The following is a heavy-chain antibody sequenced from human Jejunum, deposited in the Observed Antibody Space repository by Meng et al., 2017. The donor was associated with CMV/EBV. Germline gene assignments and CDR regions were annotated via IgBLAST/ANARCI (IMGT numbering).Heavy chain of an antibody. CDR3: ARDPRDSVGHSGRYYFDS. CDR2: INYSGST. J-gene: IGHJ4*02. D-gene: IGHD2-15*01. CDR1: ASFSGYH. Sequence: ASFSGYHWTWIRQFPGKGLEWIGEINYSGSTNYNPSLKSRVIMSVDPLQNQVSLKLRSVTATDTAVYYCARDPRDSVGHSGRYYFDSWGQGTLVTVSS. V-gene: IGHV4-34*01.